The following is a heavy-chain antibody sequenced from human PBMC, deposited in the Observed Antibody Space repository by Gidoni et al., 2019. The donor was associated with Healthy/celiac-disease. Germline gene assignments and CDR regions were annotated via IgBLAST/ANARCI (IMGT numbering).Heavy chain of an antibody. J-gene: IGHJ4*02. CDR2: IRSKAYGGTT. D-gene: IGHD4-17*01. CDR3: TRGPMTTVTTGTQENRRGRHFDY. Sequence: EVQLVESGGSLVQPGRSLRLSCTASGFTFGDYAMSWFRQAPGKGLEWVGFIRSKAYGGTTEYAASVKGRFTISRDDSKSIADLQMNSLKTEDTAVYYCTRGPMTTVTTGTQENRRGRHFDYWGQGTLVTVSS. CDR1: GFTFGDYA. V-gene: IGHV3-49*03.